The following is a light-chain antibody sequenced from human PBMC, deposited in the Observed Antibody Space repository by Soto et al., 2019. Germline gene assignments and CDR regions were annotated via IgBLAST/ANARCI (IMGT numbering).Light chain of an antibody. CDR3: QQYNSYWT. V-gene: IGKV1-5*01. CDR2: DAS. J-gene: IGKJ1*01. CDR1: QSISSW. Sequence: DIQMTQSPSTLSASVGDRVTITCRASQSISSWLAWYQQKPGKAPKVLIYDASSLESGVSSRFSGSGSGTEFTLTISSLQPDDFATYYCQQYNSYWTFGQGTKVDIK.